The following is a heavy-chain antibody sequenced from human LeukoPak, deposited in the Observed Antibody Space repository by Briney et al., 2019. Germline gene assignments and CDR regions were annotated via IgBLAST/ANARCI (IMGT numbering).Heavy chain of an antibody. CDR2: FDPEDGET. D-gene: IGHD3-22*01. CDR1: GYTLTELS. V-gene: IGHV1-24*01. Sequence: ASVKVSCKVSGYTLTELSMHWVRQAPGKGLEWMGGFDPEDGETIYAQKFQGRVTMTEDTSTDTAYMELSSLRSEDTAVYYCATGSGDYYDSGGYYFDYWGQGTLATVSS. J-gene: IGHJ4*02. CDR3: ATGSGDYYDSGGYYFDY.